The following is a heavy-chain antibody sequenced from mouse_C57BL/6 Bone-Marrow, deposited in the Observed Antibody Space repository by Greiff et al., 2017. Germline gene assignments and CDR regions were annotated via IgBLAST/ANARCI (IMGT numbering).Heavy chain of an antibody. CDR2: INPGSGGT. V-gene: IGHV1-54*01. CDR3: ARDDYDDFMDY. CDR1: GYAFTNYL. J-gene: IGHJ4*01. Sequence: QVQLQQSGAELVRPGTSVKVSCKASGYAFTNYLIEWVKQRPGQGLEWIGVINPGSGGTNYNEKFKGKATLTADKSSSTAYMQLSSLTSEDSAVYFCARDDYDDFMDYGGQGTSVTVSS. D-gene: IGHD2-4*01.